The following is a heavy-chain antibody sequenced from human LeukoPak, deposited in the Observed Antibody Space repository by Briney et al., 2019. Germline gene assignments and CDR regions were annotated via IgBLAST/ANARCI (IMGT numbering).Heavy chain of an antibody. CDR3: AGVLGVVPAATYYYYGMDV. CDR1: GCTFSSYT. CDR2: IIPFLCIA. V-gene: IGHV1-69*02. J-gene: IGHJ6*02. Sequence: SVTVSCKASGCTFSSYTISWVGQAPGQGLEWMGRIIPFLCIAHYAHKFQARVTITADKSTSTAYMELSSLRSEDTAVYHCAGVLGVVPAATYYYYGMDVWGQGTTVTVSS. D-gene: IGHD2-2*01.